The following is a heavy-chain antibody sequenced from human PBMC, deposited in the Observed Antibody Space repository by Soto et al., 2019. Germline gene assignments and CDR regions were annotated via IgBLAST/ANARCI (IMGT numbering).Heavy chain of an antibody. CDR1: GGSFSGYY. CDR2: INHSGST. D-gene: IGHD4-17*01. V-gene: IGHV4-34*01. J-gene: IGHJ6*03. Sequence: SETLSLTCAVYGGSFSGYYWSWIRQPPGKGLEWIGEINHSGSTNYNPSLKSRVTISVDTSKNQFSLKLSSVTAADTAVYYCARRGGYTVTGYMDVWGKGTTVTVSS. CDR3: ARRGGYTVTGYMDV.